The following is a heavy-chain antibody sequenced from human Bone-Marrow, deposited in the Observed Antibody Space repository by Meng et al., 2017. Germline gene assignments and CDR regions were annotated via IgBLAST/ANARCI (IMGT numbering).Heavy chain of an antibody. V-gene: IGHV4-4*02. CDR2: FHHSGTT. Sequence: LQESGPGLVKPSGTLSLPCGVSGASVSSGYWGTWVRQPPGKGLEWIGEFHHSGTTNYNPSLRSRVTISVDTSKNQFSLRLTSVTAADTAVYYCAASSGWYRIDSWGQGTLVTVSS. J-gene: IGHJ4*02. CDR3: AASSGWYRIDS. D-gene: IGHD6-19*01. CDR1: GASVSSGYW.